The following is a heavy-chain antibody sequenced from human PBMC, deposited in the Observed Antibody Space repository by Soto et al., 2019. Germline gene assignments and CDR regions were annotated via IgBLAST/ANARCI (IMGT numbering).Heavy chain of an antibody. J-gene: IGHJ6*02. CDR2: IYHSGST. V-gene: IGHV4-38-2*01. D-gene: IGHD3-16*02. Sequence: SETLSLTXAVSGYSISSGYYWGWIRQPPGKGLEWIGSIYHSGSTYYNPSLKSRVTISVDTSKNQFSLKLSSVTAADTAVYYCARGLGRLRLGELSLLSPYGMDVWGQGTTVTVSS. CDR1: GYSISSGYY. CDR3: ARGLGRLRLGELSLLSPYGMDV.